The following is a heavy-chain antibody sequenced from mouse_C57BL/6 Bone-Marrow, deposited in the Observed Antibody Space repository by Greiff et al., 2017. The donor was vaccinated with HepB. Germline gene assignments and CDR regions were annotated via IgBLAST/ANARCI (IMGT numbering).Heavy chain of an antibody. CDR1: GYTFTSYW. J-gene: IGHJ2*01. Sequence: QVQLQQPGAELVRPGSSVKLSCKASGYTFTSYWMHWVKQRPIQGLEWIGNIDPSDSETHYNQKFKDKATLTVDKSSSTAYMQLSSLTSEDSAVYYCARRDDYRIDYWGQGTTLTVSS. CDR3: ARRDDYRIDY. V-gene: IGHV1-52*01. CDR2: IDPSDSET. D-gene: IGHD2-4*01.